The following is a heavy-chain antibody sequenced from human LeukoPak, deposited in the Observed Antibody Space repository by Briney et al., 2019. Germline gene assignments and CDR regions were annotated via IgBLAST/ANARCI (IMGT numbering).Heavy chain of an antibody. CDR2: ISYDGSNK. D-gene: IGHD3-22*01. J-gene: IGHJ4*02. CDR1: GFTFSSYA. V-gene: IGHV3-30-3*01. CDR3: AREERITMIVVPLVDY. Sequence: GGSLRLSCAASGFTFSSYAMHWVRQAPGKGLEWVAVISYDGSNKYYADSVKGRFTISRDNSKNTLYLQMNSLRAEDTAVYYCAREERITMIVVPLVDYWGQGTLVTVSS.